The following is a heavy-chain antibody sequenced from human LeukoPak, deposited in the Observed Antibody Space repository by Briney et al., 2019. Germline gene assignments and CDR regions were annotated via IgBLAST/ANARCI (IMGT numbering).Heavy chain of an antibody. V-gene: IGHV1-69*04. D-gene: IGHD2-21*02. J-gene: IGHJ3*02. Sequence: GASVKVACKASGGTFSSYAISWVRQAPGQGLEWMGRIIPIFGIANYAQKFQGRVTTTADKSTSTAYMELSSLRSEDTAVYYCAIGDRGVMKGAFDIWGQGTMVTVSS. CDR2: IIPIFGIA. CDR3: AIGDRGVMKGAFDI. CDR1: GGTFSSYA.